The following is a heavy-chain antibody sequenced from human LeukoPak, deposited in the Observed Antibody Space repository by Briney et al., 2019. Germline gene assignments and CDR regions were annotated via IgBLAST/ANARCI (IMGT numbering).Heavy chain of an antibody. CDR2: IGSSGTTI. J-gene: IGHJ4*02. CDR3: ALLAVASDFDY. D-gene: IGHD6-19*01. V-gene: IGHV3-48*03. Sequence: GGPLRLPCAVSGFPFSIYEMNWVRQAPGKGLEWVSNIGSSGTTIYYADSVKGRFSISRDNAKNSLYLQMNSLRVEDTAVYYCALLAVASDFDYWGQGALVTVSS. CDR1: GFPFSIYE.